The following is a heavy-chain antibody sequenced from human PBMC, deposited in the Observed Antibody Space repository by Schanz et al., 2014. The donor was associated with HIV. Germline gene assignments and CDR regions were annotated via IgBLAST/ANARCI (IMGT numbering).Heavy chain of an antibody. CDR3: ARRSSDGGYYDN. J-gene: IGHJ4*02. V-gene: IGHV3-7*01. CDR2: IKPDGSEK. Sequence: EVQLVESGGGLVQPGGSLRLSCAASGFIFKTYSMNWVRQAPGKGLEWVANIKPDGSEKYYVDSVKGRFTISRDNAKKSMFLQMNSLRAEDTAVYYCARRSSDGGYYDNWGQGTLVTVSS. D-gene: IGHD2-15*01. CDR1: GFIFKTYS.